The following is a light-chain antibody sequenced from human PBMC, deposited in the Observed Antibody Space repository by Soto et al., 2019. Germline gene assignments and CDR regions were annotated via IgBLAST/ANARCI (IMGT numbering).Light chain of an antibody. V-gene: IGLV1-44*01. Sequence: QSVLTQPPSASGTPGRRVVISCSGSSSNIGSNTVNWYQQLPGTAPKLLIYSNNHRPSGVPDRFSGSKSGTSASLAISGLQSDDEADYFCKSYAGSNTYVFGSGTKVTVL. CDR1: SSNIGSNT. CDR3: KSYAGSNTYV. CDR2: SNN. J-gene: IGLJ1*01.